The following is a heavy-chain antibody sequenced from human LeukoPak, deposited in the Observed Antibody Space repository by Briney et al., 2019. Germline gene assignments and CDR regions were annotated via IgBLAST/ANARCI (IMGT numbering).Heavy chain of an antibody. J-gene: IGHJ6*03. V-gene: IGHV4-59*01. CDR2: IYYSGST. CDR1: GGSISSYY. Sequence: SETLFLTCTVSGGSISSYYWSWIRQPPGKGLEWIGYIYYSGSTNYNPSLKSRVTISVDTSKNQFSLKLSSVTAADTAVYYCARSQPYYYYYMDVWGKGTTVTVSS. CDR3: ARSQPYYYYYMDV.